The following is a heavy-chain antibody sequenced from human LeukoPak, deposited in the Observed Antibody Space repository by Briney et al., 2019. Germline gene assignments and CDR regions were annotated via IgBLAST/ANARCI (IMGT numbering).Heavy chain of an antibody. D-gene: IGHD6-19*01. Sequence: PGGSLRLSCAASGFTFSSYSMNWVRQAPGKGLEWVSSISSRSSYIYYADSVKGRFTISRDNARNSLYLQMNSLRAEDTAVYYCARGIELAGNFDYWGQGTLVTVSS. CDR1: GFTFSSYS. V-gene: IGHV3-21*01. CDR3: ARGIELAGNFDY. J-gene: IGHJ4*02. CDR2: ISSRSSYI.